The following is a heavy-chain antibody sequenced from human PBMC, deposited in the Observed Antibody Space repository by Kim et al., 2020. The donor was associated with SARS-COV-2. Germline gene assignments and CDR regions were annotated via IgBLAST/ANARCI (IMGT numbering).Heavy chain of an antibody. CDR3: ARVSIGLKFDP. CDR2: T. Sequence: TNYAQKLKGRVTMHTDTSTSTAYMELRSLRSDDTAVYYCARVSIGLKFDPWGQGTLVTVSS. J-gene: IGHJ5*02. D-gene: IGHD3-16*01. V-gene: IGHV1-18*01.